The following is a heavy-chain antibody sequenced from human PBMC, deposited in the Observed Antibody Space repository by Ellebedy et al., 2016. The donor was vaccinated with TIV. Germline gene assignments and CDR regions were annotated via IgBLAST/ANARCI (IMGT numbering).Heavy chain of an antibody. Sequence: GGSLRLXXAASGFTFTNYWMHWVRQVPGKGLVWVSRVDGPGSGTSYADSVKGRFTISRDNANNFLYLQMNNLRAEDTALYYCTTVFEMWGQGTLVTVSS. J-gene: IGHJ3*02. CDR3: TTVFEM. V-gene: IGHV3-74*01. CDR1: GFTFTNYW. CDR2: VDGPGSGT.